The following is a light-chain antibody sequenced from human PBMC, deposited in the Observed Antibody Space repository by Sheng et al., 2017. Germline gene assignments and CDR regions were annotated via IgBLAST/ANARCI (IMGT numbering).Light chain of an antibody. CDR3: LQHHGYPLS. J-gene: IGKJ4*01. Sequence: DIQMTQSPSSLSASVGDRVTITCRASQGIRIDLGWFQQKLGKAPKRVIHAASTLETGVSSRFSGSGSGTEFTLTISSLQPEDVATYYCLQHHGYPLSFGGGPTWRS. V-gene: IGKV1-17*01. CDR2: AAS. CDR1: QGIRID.